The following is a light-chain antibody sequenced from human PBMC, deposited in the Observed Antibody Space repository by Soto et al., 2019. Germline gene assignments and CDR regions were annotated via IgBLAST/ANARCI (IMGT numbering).Light chain of an antibody. CDR1: SSDVGGYGY. J-gene: IGLJ2*01. V-gene: IGLV2-8*01. CDR3: SSYAGINTDVV. Sequence: QSALTQPPSASGSPGQSGTISCTGTSSDVGGYGYVSWYQQHPGKAPKLMIFEVTKRASGVPNRFSGSKSGNTASLTVSGLQAEDEADYYCSSYAGINTDVVFGGGTQLTVL. CDR2: EVT.